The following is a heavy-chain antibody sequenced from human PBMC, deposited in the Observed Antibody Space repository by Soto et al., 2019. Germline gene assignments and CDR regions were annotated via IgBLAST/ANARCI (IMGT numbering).Heavy chain of an antibody. CDR1: GFNVSNNY. CDR3: ARDGSGSPEQY. Sequence: EVQLVESGGGLVQPGGSLRLSCVASGFNVSNNYMTWVRQAPGKGLECVSIIETGGTTHYGDSVKGRFSISRDNSKNTVYLQMASLRFEDTALYYCARDGSGSPEQYWGQGTLVTVSS. D-gene: IGHD3-10*01. V-gene: IGHV3-66*01. CDR2: IETGGTT. J-gene: IGHJ4*02.